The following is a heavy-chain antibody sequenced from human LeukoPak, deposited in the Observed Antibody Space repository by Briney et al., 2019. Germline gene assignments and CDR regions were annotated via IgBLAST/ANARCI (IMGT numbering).Heavy chain of an antibody. Sequence: KASETLSLTCTVSGGSIRSSYYYWGWIRQPPGKGLEWIGSIYDSGSTYYNPSLKSRVTISVDTSKNQFSLKLNSVTATDTAMYYCAGHPLVATISDWFDPWGQGALVTVSS. V-gene: IGHV4-39*01. CDR3: AGHPLVATISDWFDP. J-gene: IGHJ5*02. CDR1: GGSIRSSYYY. D-gene: IGHD5-12*01. CDR2: IYDSGST.